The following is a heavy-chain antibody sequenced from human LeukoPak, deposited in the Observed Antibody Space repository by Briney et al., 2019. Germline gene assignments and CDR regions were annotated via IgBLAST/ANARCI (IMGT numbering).Heavy chain of an antibody. V-gene: IGHV1-18*01. D-gene: IGHD2-15*01. CDR3: ARDSSPYCSGGSCYSSI. CDR2: ISAYNGDT. J-gene: IGHJ4*02. CDR1: GYTFTTYG. Sequence: GASVKVSCKASGYTFTTYGINWVRQAPGQGLEWMGWISAYNGDTSYAQKLQGRVTMTTDTSTSTAYMDLRSLRSDDTALYYCARDSSPYCSGGSCYSSIWGQGTLVTVSS.